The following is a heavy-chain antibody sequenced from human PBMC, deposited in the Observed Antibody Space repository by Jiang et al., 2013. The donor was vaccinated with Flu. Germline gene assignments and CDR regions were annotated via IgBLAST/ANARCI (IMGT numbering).Heavy chain of an antibody. D-gene: IGHD5-18*01. Sequence: WVSAVSGTGASTDYAASVKGRFTITRDNSKNTLSLQMNSLRAEDTAVYYCARFRSGYSYGFWDCWGQGTLVTVSS. J-gene: IGHJ4*02. CDR2: VSGTGAST. V-gene: IGHV3-23*01. CDR3: ARFRSGYSYGFWDC.